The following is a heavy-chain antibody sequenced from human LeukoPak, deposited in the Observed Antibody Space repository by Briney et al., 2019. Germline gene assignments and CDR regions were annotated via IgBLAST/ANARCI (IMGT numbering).Heavy chain of an antibody. CDR3: ARDQERSGWYGWFDP. D-gene: IGHD6-19*01. V-gene: IGHV1-46*01. CDR1: GYTFTSYY. CDR2: INPGGGST. J-gene: IGHJ5*02. Sequence: ASVKVSCKASGYTFTSYYMHWVRQAPGQGLEWMGIINPGGGSTSYAQKFQGRVTMTRDTSTSTVYMELSSLRSEDMAVYYCARDQERSGWYGWFDPWGQGTLVTVSS.